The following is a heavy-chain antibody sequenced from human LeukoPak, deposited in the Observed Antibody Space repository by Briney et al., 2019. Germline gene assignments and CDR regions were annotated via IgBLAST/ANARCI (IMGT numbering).Heavy chain of an antibody. CDR3: ARDLAVASYYFDY. CDR1: GYTFTSYG. Sequence: ASVKVSCKASGYTFTSYGISWVRQAPGQGLEWMGWINTYNGNTNYAQKFQGRVTMTRDTSTSTVYMELSSLRSEDTAVYYCARDLAVASYYFDYWGQGTLVTVSS. CDR2: INTYNGNT. J-gene: IGHJ4*02. V-gene: IGHV1-18*01. D-gene: IGHD6-19*01.